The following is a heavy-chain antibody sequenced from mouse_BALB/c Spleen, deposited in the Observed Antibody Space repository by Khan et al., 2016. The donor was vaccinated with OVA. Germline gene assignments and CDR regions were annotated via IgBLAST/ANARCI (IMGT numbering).Heavy chain of an antibody. V-gene: IGHV5-6-3*01. CDR3: ARAYYRYDEGYWYFGV. Sequence: EVELVESGGGLVQPGGSLKLSCAASGFTFSGYGMSWVRQTPDKRLELVATINSNGGTSYYPDGVKGRFTISRDNANNTLHLQMSGLKSEDTAMYYCARAYYRYDEGYWYFGVWGAGTTVTVSA. J-gene: IGHJ1*01. CDR1: GFTFSGYG. D-gene: IGHD2-14*01. CDR2: INSNGGTS.